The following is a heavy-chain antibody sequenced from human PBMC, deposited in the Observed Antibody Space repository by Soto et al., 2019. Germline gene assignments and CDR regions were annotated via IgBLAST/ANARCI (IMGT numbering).Heavy chain of an antibody. J-gene: IGHJ6*02. V-gene: IGHV3-23*01. CDR3: AKDRGYRGSSWSSKPSDYYGMDV. CDR2: ISGSGGST. CDR1: GFTFSSYA. Sequence: GGSLRLSCAASGFTFSSYAMSWVRQAPGKGLEWVSAISGSGGSTYYADSVKGRVTISRDNSKHTLYLQMNSLRAEDTAVYYCAKDRGYRGSSWSSKPSDYYGMDVWGQGTTVTISS. D-gene: IGHD6-13*01.